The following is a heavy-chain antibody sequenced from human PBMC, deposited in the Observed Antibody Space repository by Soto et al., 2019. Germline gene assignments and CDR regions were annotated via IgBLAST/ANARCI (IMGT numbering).Heavy chain of an antibody. CDR1: GFTFSSYS. CDR3: ARDGGSSSHNYYYYYGMDV. Sequence: PGGSLRLSCAASGFTFSSYSMNWVRQAPGKGLEWVSSISSSSSYIYYADSVKGRFTISRDNAKNSLHLQMNSLRAEDTAVYYCARDGGSSSHNYYYYYGMDVWGQGTTVTVSS. J-gene: IGHJ6*02. V-gene: IGHV3-21*01. D-gene: IGHD6-13*01. CDR2: ISSSSSYI.